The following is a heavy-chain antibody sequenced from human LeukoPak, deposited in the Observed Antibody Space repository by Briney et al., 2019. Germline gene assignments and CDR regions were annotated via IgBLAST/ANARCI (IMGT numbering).Heavy chain of an antibody. V-gene: IGHV3-30-3*01. D-gene: IGHD3-16*02. Sequence: GGSLRLSCAASGFTFSSYAMHWVRQAPGKGLEWVAVISYDGSNKYYADSVKGRFTISRDNSKNTLYLQMNSLRAEDTAVYYCAREGEYYDYVWGSYRPPYYFGYWGQGTLVTVSS. CDR1: GFTFSSYA. CDR3: AREGEYYDYVWGSYRPPYYFGY. CDR2: ISYDGSNK. J-gene: IGHJ4*02.